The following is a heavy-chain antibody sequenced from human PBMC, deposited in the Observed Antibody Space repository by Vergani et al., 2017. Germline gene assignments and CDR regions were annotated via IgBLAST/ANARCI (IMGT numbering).Heavy chain of an antibody. CDR3: ARELGNDYGSWRFDP. V-gene: IGHV3-33*01. J-gene: IGHJ5*02. CDR2: IWYDGSNK. Sequence: QVQLVESGGGVVQPGRSLRLSCAASGFTFSSYGMHWVRQAPGKGLEWVAVIWYDGSNKYYADSVKGRFTISRDNSKNTLYLQLNSLRAEDTAVYYCARELGNDYGSWRFDPWGQGTLVTVSS. D-gene: IGHD4-17*01. CDR1: GFTFSSYG.